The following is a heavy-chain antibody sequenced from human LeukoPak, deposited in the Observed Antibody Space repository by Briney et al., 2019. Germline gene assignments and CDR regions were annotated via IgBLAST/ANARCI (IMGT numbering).Heavy chain of an antibody. Sequence: SETLSLTCTVSGGSISSSSYYWGWIRQPPGKGLEWIGSIYHSGSTYYSPSLKSRVTISVDTSKNQFSLKLSSVTAADTAVYYCARGVGLNSSGWFRGFYYYYYMDVWGKGTTVTVSS. CDR1: GGSISSSSYY. J-gene: IGHJ6*03. CDR2: IYHSGST. CDR3: ARGVGLNSSGWFRGFYYYYYMDV. V-gene: IGHV4-39*07. D-gene: IGHD6-19*01.